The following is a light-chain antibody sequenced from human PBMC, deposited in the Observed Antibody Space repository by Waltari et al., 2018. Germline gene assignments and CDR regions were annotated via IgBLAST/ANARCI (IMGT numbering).Light chain of an antibody. CDR1: QSVSSSY. J-gene: IGKJ4*01. CDR3: QQYGSSTGLT. CDR2: GTS. V-gene: IGKV3-20*01. Sequence: EIVLPQSPGTLSLSPGERATLSCRASQSVSSSYLAWYQQKPGQAPRLLIYGTSSRATGIPDRFSGSGSGTDFTLTISRLEPEDFAMFDCQQYGSSTGLTFGGGTKVEIK.